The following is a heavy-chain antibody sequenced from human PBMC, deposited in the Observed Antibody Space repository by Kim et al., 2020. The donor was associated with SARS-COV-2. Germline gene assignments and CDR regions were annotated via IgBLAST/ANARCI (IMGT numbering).Heavy chain of an antibody. CDR1: GFTFNSYA. CDR3: AKVAGPGPFFDY. V-gene: IGHV3-23*01. J-gene: IGHJ4*02. Sequence: GGSLRRSCAASGFTFNSYAMNWVRQAPGKGLEWVSAIVSSGGTTYYADSVKGRFTISRDNSKNTLYLQMNSLRAEDTAVYYCAKVAGPGPFFDYWGQGTLVTVSS. CDR2: IVSSGGTT.